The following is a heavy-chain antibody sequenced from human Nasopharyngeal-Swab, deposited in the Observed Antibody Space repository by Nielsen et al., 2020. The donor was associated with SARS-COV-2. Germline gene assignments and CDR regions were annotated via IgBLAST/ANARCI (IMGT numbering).Heavy chain of an antibody. Sequence: ASVKVSCKASGGTFSSYAISWVRQAPGQGLEWMGRINPNSGGTNYAQKFQGRVTMTRDTSISTAYMELSRLRSDDTAVYYCARDLGYIRYCSGGSCYQDYWGQGTLVTVSS. D-gene: IGHD2-15*01. CDR2: INPNSGGT. CDR1: GGTFSSYA. V-gene: IGHV1-2*06. J-gene: IGHJ4*02. CDR3: ARDLGYIRYCSGGSCYQDY.